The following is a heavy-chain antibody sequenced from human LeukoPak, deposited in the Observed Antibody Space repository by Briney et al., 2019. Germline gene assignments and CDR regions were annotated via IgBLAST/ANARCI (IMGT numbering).Heavy chain of an antibody. CDR1: GFTFSSYA. CDR3: AKDTFTGGEFYY. V-gene: IGHV3-23*01. CDR2: ISGSGGST. Sequence: GGSLRLSCAAYGFTFSSYAMSWDSQAPGKGLEWVSAISGSGGSTYYADSVKGRFTISRDNSKNTLYLQMNSLRAEDTAVYYCAKDTFTGGEFYYWGQGTLVTVAS. J-gene: IGHJ4*02. D-gene: IGHD3-16*01.